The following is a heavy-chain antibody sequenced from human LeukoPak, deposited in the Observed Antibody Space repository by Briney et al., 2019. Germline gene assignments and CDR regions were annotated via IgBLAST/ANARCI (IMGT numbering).Heavy chain of an antibody. CDR3: TRPCAGDCTDNY. J-gene: IGHJ4*02. V-gene: IGHV3-73*01. Sequence: GGSLRLSCAASGFIFSDSAMHWVRQASGKGLEWVGRIRSKANNYATTYAASVKGRFTISRDDSKNTAYLQMNGLKIEDTAVYYCTRPCAGDCTDNYWGQGTLVTVSS. CDR1: GFIFSDSA. CDR2: IRSKANNYAT. D-gene: IGHD2-21*02.